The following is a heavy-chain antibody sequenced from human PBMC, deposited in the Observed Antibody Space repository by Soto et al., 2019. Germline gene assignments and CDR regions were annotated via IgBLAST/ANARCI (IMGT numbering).Heavy chain of an antibody. D-gene: IGHD5-18*01. Sequence: PGGSLRLSCAASGFTFSSYGMHWVRQAPGKGLEWVAGIKEDGSEKYYVDIVKGRFTISRDNVENSLYLQMNSLRGEDSAVYFCARDRGYSSYDYWGLGTLVTVSS. V-gene: IGHV3-7*01. CDR1: GFTFSSYG. CDR2: IKEDGSEK. J-gene: IGHJ4*02. CDR3: ARDRGYSSYDY.